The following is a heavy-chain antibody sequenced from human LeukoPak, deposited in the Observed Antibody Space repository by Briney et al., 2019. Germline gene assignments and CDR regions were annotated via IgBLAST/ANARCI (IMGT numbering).Heavy chain of an antibody. J-gene: IGHJ6*02. CDR1: GYNFTIYD. V-gene: IGHV1-8*01. CDR3: ARIYVGGTRNYYYGMDL. Sequence: ASVKVSCKASGYNFTIYDIKWVRQATGQGLEWMGWMNPNSGDTGYAQMFQGRVTMTRDTSVSTAYMELSSLRSEDSAVYFCARIYVGGTRNYYYGMDLWGQGTTVTVSS. CDR2: MNPNSGDT. D-gene: IGHD1-26*01.